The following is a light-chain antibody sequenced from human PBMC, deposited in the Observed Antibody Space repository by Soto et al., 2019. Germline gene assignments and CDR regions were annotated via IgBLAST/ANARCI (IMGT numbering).Light chain of an antibody. CDR1: QSVSSSY. CDR3: QQYGGSPRT. Sequence: EIVMTQSPATLSLSPGKRATLSCRASQSVSSSYLSWYQQKPGQAPRLLIYGASTRATGIPARFSGSGSGTDFTLTISSLQPEDFAVYYCQQYGGSPRTFGQGTKVEIK. V-gene: IGKV3D-7*01. J-gene: IGKJ1*01. CDR2: GAS.